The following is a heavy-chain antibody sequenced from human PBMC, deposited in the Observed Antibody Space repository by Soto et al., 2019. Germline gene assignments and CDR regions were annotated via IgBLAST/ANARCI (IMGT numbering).Heavy chain of an antibody. V-gene: IGHV3-21*01. J-gene: IGHJ6*02. Sequence: EVQLVESGGGLVKPGGSLRLSCAASGFTFSSYSMNWVRQAPGKGLEWVSSISSSSSYIYYADSVKGRFTISRDNAKNSLYLQMNSLRAEDTAVYYCARPLGNYYYYGMDVWGQGTTVTVSS. D-gene: IGHD1-1*01. CDR1: GFTFSSYS. CDR2: ISSSSSYI. CDR3: ARPLGNYYYYGMDV.